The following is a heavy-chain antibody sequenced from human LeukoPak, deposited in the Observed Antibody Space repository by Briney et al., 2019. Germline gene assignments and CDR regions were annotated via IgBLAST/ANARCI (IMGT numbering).Heavy chain of an antibody. V-gene: IGHV4-39*07. CDR1: GGSISSSSYY. J-gene: IGHJ4*02. D-gene: IGHD2-2*03. CDR2: IYYSGST. Sequence: SETLSLTCTVSGGSISSSSYYWGWIRQPPGKGLEWIGSIYYSGSTYYNPSLKSRVTISVDTSKNQFSLKLSSVTAADTAVYYCAREGLDSFDYWGQGTLVTVSS. CDR3: AREGLDSFDY.